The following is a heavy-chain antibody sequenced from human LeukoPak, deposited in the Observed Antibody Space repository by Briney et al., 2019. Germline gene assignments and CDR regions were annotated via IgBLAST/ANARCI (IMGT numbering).Heavy chain of an antibody. CDR3: ARGRYCGGDCYSKWFDP. CDR1: GGSVSSGSYY. Sequence: SETLSPTCTVSGGSVSSGSYYWSWIRQPPGKGLEWIGYIYYSGSTNYNPSLKSRVTISVDTSKNQSSLKLSSVTAADTAVYYCARGRYCGGDCYSKWFDPWGQGTLVTVSS. J-gene: IGHJ5*02. D-gene: IGHD2-21*02. CDR2: IYYSGST. V-gene: IGHV4-61*01.